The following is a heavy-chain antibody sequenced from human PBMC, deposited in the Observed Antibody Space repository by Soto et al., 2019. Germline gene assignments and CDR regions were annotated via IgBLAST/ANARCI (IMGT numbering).Heavy chain of an antibody. V-gene: IGHV3-9*01. Sequence: GGSLRLSCVASGFTFDDYAIHWVRQTPGKGLEWVSGLTWNGEVLGYADSVKGRFTISRDNAKNSLYLEMNSLRPEDTALYYCVKDSESSGYLTHLDYWGQGTLVSVSS. CDR1: GFTFDDYA. D-gene: IGHD3-22*01. CDR2: LTWNGEVL. CDR3: VKDSESSGYLTHLDY. J-gene: IGHJ4*02.